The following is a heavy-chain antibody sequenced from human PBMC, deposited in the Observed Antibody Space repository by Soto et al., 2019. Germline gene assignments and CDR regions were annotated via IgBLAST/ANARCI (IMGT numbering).Heavy chain of an antibody. CDR1: GGSISRGDYY. CDR2: IYYSGST. V-gene: IGHV4-31*03. CDR3: ARTKTSSTSFHVDY. Sequence: QVQLQESGPGLVKPSQTLSLTCTVSGGSISRGDYYWTWIRHHPGKGLEWIGYIYYSGSTKHNPSLKSRITISVDTSKNQFSLKLNSVTAADTAVYYCARTKTSSTSFHVDYWGQGTQVTVSS. D-gene: IGHD2-2*01. J-gene: IGHJ4*02.